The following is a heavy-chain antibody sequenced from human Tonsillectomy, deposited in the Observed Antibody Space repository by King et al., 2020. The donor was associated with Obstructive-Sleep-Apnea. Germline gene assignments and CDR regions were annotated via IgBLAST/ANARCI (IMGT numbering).Heavy chain of an antibody. CDR2: NYYSGST. J-gene: IGHJ4*02. V-gene: IGHV4-59*01. CDR3: ARAHTTIVNN. Sequence: QLQESGPGLVKPSETLSLTCTVSGGSISSYYWSWIRQPPGKGLEWRGYNYYSGSTNYNPSLRSRVTIPVDTSKNQFSLKLSSVTAADTAVYYCARAHTTIVNNWGQGTLVTVSS. CDR1: GGSISSYY. D-gene: IGHD4/OR15-4a*01.